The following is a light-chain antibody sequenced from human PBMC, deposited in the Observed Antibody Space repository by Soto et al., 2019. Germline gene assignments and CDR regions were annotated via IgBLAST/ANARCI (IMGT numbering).Light chain of an antibody. CDR1: QSIVTY. V-gene: IGKV1-39*01. J-gene: IGKJ1*01. Sequence: DIQMTQSPSSLSASVGDRVTITCRASQSIVTYLNWYLQKPGKAPKLLIYAASNLQSGVPSRFSGSLSGTDFTLTISSLQPEDFATYFCQQSYSTPPWTFGQGTKVEIK. CDR2: AAS. CDR3: QQSYSTPPWT.